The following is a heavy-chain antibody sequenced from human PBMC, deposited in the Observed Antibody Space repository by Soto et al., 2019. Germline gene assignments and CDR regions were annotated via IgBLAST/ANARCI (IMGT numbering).Heavy chain of an antibody. CDR2: ISYDGGDK. D-gene: IGHD2-2*01. CDR1: GFTFTSYG. V-gene: IGHV3-30*18. J-gene: IGHJ6*02. Sequence: GGSLRLSCVASGFTFTSYGMHWVRQAPGKGLEWVAVISYDGGDKYYADSVKGRFTISRDNSKNTLYLQMNSLRAEDTAVYYCAKASGYSSSSTCSRLIYYHYGMDVWGQGTTVTVSS. CDR3: AKASGYSSSSTCSRLIYYHYGMDV.